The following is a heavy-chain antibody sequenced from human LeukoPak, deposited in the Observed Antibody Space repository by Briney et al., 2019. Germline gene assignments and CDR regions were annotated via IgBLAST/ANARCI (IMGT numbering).Heavy chain of an antibody. J-gene: IGHJ5*02. V-gene: IGHV3-53*01. CDR2: IYSGGST. CDR3: ATDQYYDFWSGYYRSYNWFDP. Sequence: GGSLRLSCAASGFTVSSNYMSWVRQAPGKGLEWVSVIYSGGSTYYADSVKGRFTISRHNSKNTLYLQMNSLRAEDTAVYYCATDQYYDFWSGYYRSYNWFDPWGQGTLVTVSS. D-gene: IGHD3-3*01. CDR1: GFTVSSNY.